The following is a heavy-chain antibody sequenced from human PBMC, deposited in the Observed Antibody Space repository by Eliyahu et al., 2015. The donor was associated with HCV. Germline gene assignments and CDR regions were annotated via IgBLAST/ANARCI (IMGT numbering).Heavy chain of an antibody. CDR3: VRDSYSSGLYDDSEH. Sequence: QVQLVESGGGLVKPGWSLXLSCTAXXFRFSDYYMXWFRQAPGKGLEWVSYINGRNNYIEYADSVKGRFTISRDNAKNSLYLQMNSLRAEDTALYYCVRDSYSSGLYDDSEHWGRGTLVTVSS. J-gene: IGHJ1*01. CDR2: INGRNNYI. D-gene: IGHD6-25*01. CDR1: XFRFSDYY. V-gene: IGHV3-11*06.